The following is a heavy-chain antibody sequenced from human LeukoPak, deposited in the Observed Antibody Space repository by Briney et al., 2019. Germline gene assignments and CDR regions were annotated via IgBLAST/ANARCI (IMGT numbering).Heavy chain of an antibody. J-gene: IGHJ4*02. V-gene: IGHV3-30*04. D-gene: IGHD2-8*02. Sequence: GGSLRLSCAASGFTFSAYSMQWVRQAPGKGLEWVAFISFDGNNTYYADSVKGRFSISRDTSKDTLYLQMNSLRAEDTALYYCATYRQVLLPFESWGQGTLVTVSS. CDR1: GFTFSAYS. CDR3: ATYRQVLLPFES. CDR2: ISFDGNNT.